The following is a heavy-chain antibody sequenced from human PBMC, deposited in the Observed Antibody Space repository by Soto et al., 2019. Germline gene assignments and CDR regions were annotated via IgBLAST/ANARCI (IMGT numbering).Heavy chain of an antibody. J-gene: IGHJ6*02. D-gene: IGHD5-12*01. Sequence: SETLSLSCTVSGGSSSRYDRSWVRQPPGKGLEWIGYIYYSGSTNYNPPLKSRVPISVDTSKNQFSLKLSSVTAADTAVYYCARWGGDGYNFDYGMDVWGQGTTVTVSS. V-gene: IGHV4-59*01. CDR2: IYYSGST. CDR3: ARWGGDGYNFDYGMDV. CDR1: GGSSSRYD.